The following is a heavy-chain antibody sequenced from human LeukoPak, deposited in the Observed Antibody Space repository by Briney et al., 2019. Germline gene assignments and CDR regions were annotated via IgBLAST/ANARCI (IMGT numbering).Heavy chain of an antibody. CDR2: INPNSGGT. V-gene: IGHV1-2*02. J-gene: IGHJ3*02. CDR1: GYTFTGYY. CDR3: ARPYSYGNDAFDI. Sequence: VASVKVSCKASGYTFTGYYMHWVRQAPGQGLEWMGWINPNSGGTNYAQKFQGRVTMTRDTSISTAYVELSRLRSDDTAVYYCARPYSYGNDAFDIWGQGTMVTVSS. D-gene: IGHD5-18*01.